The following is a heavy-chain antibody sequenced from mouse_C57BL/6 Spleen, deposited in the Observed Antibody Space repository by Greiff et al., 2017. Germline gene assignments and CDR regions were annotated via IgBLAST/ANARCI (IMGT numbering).Heavy chain of an antibody. V-gene: IGHV1-39*01. CDR2: INPNYGTT. D-gene: IGHD1-1*01. CDR1: GYSFTDYN. CDR3: AREGDYYGSSYRAWFAY. J-gene: IGHJ3*01. Sequence: VQLQQSGPELVKPGASVKISCKASGYSFTDYNMNWVKQSNGKSLEWIGVINPNYGTTSYNQKLKGKATLTVDHSSSTAYMQLNSLTSEDSAVYYCAREGDYYGSSYRAWFAYWGQGTLVTVSA.